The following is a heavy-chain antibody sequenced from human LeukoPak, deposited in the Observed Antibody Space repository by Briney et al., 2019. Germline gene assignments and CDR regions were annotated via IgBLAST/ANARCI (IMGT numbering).Heavy chain of an antibody. V-gene: IGHV4-59*01. CDR2: IYYSGST. CDR1: GGSISSYY. J-gene: IGHJ4*02. D-gene: IGHD3-3*01. Sequence: SETLSLTCTVSGGSISSYYWSWIRQPPGKGLEWIGYIYYSGSTNYNPSLKSRVTISVDTSKNQFSLKLSSVTAADTAVYYCAREPRGEWTPLPYFDYWGQGTLVTV. CDR3: AREPRGEWTPLPYFDY.